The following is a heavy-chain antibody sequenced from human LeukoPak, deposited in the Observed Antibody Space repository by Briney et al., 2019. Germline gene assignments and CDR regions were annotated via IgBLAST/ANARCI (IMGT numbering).Heavy chain of an antibody. CDR1: GFIFDDYG. CDR3: ARDGIYYDSRGFDQ. D-gene: IGHD3-22*01. V-gene: IGHV3-20*04. J-gene: IGHJ4*02. CDR2: INWNGSIT. Sequence: GGSLRLSCAASGFIFDDYGMSWVRQAPGKGLEWVSGINWNGSITGYADSVKGRFTISRDNAKNSLYLQMNSLRTEDTAVYYCARDGIYYDSRGFDQWGQGTQVTVSS.